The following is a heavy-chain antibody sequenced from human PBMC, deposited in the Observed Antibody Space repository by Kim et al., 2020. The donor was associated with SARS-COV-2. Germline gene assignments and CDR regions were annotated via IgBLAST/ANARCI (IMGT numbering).Heavy chain of an antibody. J-gene: IGHJ4*02. CDR3: ARVGIISLLDY. V-gene: IGHV4-39*01. Sequence: SETLSLTCTVSGGSISSSSHSWGWIRQPPGKGLEWIGSIYYSGSTHYNPSLKSRVTISVDTSKNQFSLKVNSVTAAETAIYYCARVGIISLLDYWGQGALVTVSS. D-gene: IGHD2-15*01. CDR1: GGSISSSSHS. CDR2: IYYSGST.